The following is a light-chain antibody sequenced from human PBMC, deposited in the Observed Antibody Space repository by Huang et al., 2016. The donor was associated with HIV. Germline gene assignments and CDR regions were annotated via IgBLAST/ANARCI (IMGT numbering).Light chain of an antibody. J-gene: IGKJ3*01. CDR1: QGISNS. V-gene: IGKV1-NL1*01. Sequence: DIQMTQSPSSLSASVGDKVTITCRASQGISNSLDWYQQKPGKPPRLLVYAASTLESGVPSRFSGSGSGAEYTLTISSLQPEDFATYYCQHYYTAPVTFGPGTKVDI. CDR2: AAS. CDR3: QHYYTAPVT.